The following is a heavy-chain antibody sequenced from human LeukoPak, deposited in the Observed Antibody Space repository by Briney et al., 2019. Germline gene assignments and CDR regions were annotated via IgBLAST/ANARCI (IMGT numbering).Heavy chain of an antibody. V-gene: IGHV3-7*01. CDR1: GFTFSSYW. Sequence: GGSLRLSCAASGFTFSSYWMSWVRQAPGKGLEWVANIKRDGSEKYYVDSVKGRFTISRDNAKNSLYLQMNSLRAEDTAVYYCARDQGYYGSGSYYGGEFDYWGQGTLVTVSS. D-gene: IGHD3-10*01. CDR2: IKRDGSEK. CDR3: ARDQGYYGSGSYYGGEFDY. J-gene: IGHJ4*02.